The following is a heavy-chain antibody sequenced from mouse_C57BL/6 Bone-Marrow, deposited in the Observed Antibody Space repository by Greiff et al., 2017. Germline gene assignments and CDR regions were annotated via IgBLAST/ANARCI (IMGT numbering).Heavy chain of an antibody. CDR1: GYTFTGYW. CDR3: AREGLRRVFDY. Sequence: CKATGYTFTGYWIEWVKQRPGHGLEWIGEILPGSGSTNYNEKFKGKATFTADTSSNTAYMQRSSLTTEDSAIYYCAREGLRRVFDYWGQGTTLTVSS. CDR2: ILPGSGST. V-gene: IGHV1-9*01. J-gene: IGHJ2*01. D-gene: IGHD2-4*01.